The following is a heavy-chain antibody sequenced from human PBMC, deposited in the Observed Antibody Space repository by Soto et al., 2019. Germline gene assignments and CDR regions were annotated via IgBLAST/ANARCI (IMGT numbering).Heavy chain of an antibody. CDR1: GFTFSSYA. V-gene: IGHV3-23*01. D-gene: IGHD3-10*01. CDR3: AKGGGYFASGSYYKTYYMDV. J-gene: IGHJ6*03. Sequence: GGSLRLSCAASGFTFSSYAMSWVRQAPGKGLEWVSIISGSGGSTYYADSVKGRFSMSRDNSRNTLYLQMNSLRAEDTVVYYCAKGGGYFASGSYYKTYYMDVWGKGTTVTVSS. CDR2: ISGSGGST.